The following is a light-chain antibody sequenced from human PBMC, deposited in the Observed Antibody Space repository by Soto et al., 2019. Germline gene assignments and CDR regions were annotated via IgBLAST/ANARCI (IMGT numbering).Light chain of an antibody. V-gene: IGKV3-15*01. J-gene: IGKJ5*01. CDR3: QQPDA. CDR2: GAS. CDR1: QSVSSN. Sequence: EIVMTQSPATLSVSPGERATLSCRASQSVSSNLAWYQQKPGQAPRLIIYGASTRATGIPARFSGSGSGTEFTLTISSLQSEDFAVYYCQQPDAFGQGTRLEIK.